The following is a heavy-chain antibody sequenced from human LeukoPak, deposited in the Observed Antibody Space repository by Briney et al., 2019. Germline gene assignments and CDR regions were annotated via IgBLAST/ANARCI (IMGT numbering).Heavy chain of an antibody. CDR2: ISYDGSNK. Sequence: PGRSLRLPCAASGFIFRNYGMHWVRQAPGKGLEWVALISYDGSNKYYADSVKGRFTISRDNSKNTLYLQMNSLRAEDTAVYYCATWRGNAWYYFDYWGQGTLVTVSS. J-gene: IGHJ4*02. V-gene: IGHV3-30*03. CDR3: ATWRGNAWYYFDY. CDR1: GFIFRNYG. D-gene: IGHD6-19*01.